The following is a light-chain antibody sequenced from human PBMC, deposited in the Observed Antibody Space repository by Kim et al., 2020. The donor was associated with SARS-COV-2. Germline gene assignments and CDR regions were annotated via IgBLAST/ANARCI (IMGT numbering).Light chain of an antibody. CDR2: KAS. Sequence: ASVGDRVTITCRASQSVNSWLAWHQQKPGKAPKLLIHKASSLESGVPSRFSGSGSGTEFTLTISSLQPDDFATYYCQQHNSYPLTFGGGTKVDIK. CDR1: QSVNSW. J-gene: IGKJ4*01. CDR3: QQHNSYPLT. V-gene: IGKV1-5*03.